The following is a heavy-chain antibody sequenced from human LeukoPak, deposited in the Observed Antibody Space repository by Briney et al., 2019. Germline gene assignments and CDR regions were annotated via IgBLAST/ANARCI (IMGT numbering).Heavy chain of an antibody. Sequence: GGSLRLSCAASGSTFNTYGMLWVGQAPGKGLEWVAFIRNDGTNNDYADSVKGRFTISRDNSKNTLYLQMSSVRAEDTAVYYRAILDPRDIVVGRTFPLFPYGGQGTLVTVSS. CDR2: IRNDGTNN. D-gene: IGHD2-15*01. CDR3: AILDPRDIVVGRTFPLFPY. CDR1: GSTFNTYG. J-gene: IGHJ4*02. V-gene: IGHV3-30*02.